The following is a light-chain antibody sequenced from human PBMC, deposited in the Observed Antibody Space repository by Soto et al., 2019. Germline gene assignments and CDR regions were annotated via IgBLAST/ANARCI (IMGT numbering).Light chain of an antibody. J-gene: IGKJ1*01. CDR3: QQYGSSRT. CDR1: QSVSSSY. Sequence: EIGWTQSPGTLSLSPGERATLSCRASQSVSSSYLAWYQQKPGQAHRLLIYGASSRATVIPERFSGSGSGTVFPLTISRLDPEDFAVYYCQQYGSSRTFGQGTKVEIK. V-gene: IGKV3-20*01. CDR2: GAS.